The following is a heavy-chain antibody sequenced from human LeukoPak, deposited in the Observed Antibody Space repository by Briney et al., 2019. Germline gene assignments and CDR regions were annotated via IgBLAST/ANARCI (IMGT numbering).Heavy chain of an antibody. Sequence: SETLSLTCTVSGGSISSGGYYWSWIRQPPGKGLEWIGYIYHSGSTYYNPSLKSRVTISVDRSKNQFSLKLSSVTAADTAVYYCARGRVWSGYPNNWFDPWGQGTLVTVSS. J-gene: IGHJ5*02. CDR1: GGSISSGGYY. D-gene: IGHD3-3*01. CDR2: IYHSGST. CDR3: ARGRVWSGYPNNWFDP. V-gene: IGHV4-30-2*01.